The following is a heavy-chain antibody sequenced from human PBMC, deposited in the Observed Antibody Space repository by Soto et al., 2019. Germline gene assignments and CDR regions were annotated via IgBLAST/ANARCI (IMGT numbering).Heavy chain of an antibody. CDR1: GFTFSSYG. Sequence: QVQLVESGGGVVQPGRSLRLSCAASGFTFSSYGMHWVRQAPGKGLEWVALISYDGSDKYYADSVKGRFTISRDNSKNTQYPQMNSLRVEDTAVYYCGAGQYFSDYWGQGALVTVSS. V-gene: IGHV3-30*03. D-gene: IGHD6-13*01. CDR3: GAGQYFSDY. J-gene: IGHJ4*02. CDR2: ISYDGSDK.